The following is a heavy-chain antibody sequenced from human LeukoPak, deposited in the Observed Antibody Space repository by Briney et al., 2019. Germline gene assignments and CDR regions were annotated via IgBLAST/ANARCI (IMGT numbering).Heavy chain of an antibody. J-gene: IGHJ5*02. V-gene: IGHV3-30*04. D-gene: IGHD5-18*01. Sequence: GGSLRLSCAASGFTFSNFAMHWVRQAPGKGLEWVAVISYDENHKYYADSVKGRFTISRDNSKNTLYLQMNSLRAEDTAVYYCARGVYNYGGHNWFDPWGQGTLVTVSS. CDR2: ISYDENHK. CDR1: GFTFSNFA. CDR3: ARGVYNYGGHNWFDP.